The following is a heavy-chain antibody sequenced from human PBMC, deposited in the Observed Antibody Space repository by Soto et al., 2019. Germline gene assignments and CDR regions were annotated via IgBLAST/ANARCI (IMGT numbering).Heavy chain of an antibody. J-gene: IGHJ5*02. V-gene: IGHV3-23*01. Sequence: QLLQSGGDLVQPGGSLRLSCAGSGLTLRSYAMTWIRQTPEKGLEWVSTISGRSGVPSYADSVNGRFTVSRDNSKNTLYLQMHRLRADDTAIYYCAKGGHFTGGFVPSGQGTPVTVAS. CDR2: ISGRSGVP. D-gene: IGHD3-16*01. CDR1: GLTLRSYA. CDR3: AKGGHFTGGFVP.